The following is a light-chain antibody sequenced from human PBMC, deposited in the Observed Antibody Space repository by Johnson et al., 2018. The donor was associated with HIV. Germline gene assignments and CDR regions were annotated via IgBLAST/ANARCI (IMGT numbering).Light chain of an antibody. J-gene: IGLJ1*01. CDR2: YNN. Sequence: QPVLTQPPSVSAAPGQTVTISCSGSSSNVGSSFVSWYRQVPGTAPKLLIYYNNKRPSGIPDRFSGSKSGTSATLGITGLQTGDEADYYCGTWDSSLSAEVFGTGTKVTVL. CDR1: SSNVGSSF. CDR3: GTWDSSLSAEV. V-gene: IGLV1-51*01.